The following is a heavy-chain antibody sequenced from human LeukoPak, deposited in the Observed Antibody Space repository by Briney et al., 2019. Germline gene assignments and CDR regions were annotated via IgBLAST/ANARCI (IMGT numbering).Heavy chain of an antibody. V-gene: IGHV1-46*01. CDR1: GYTFIRHW. Sequence: ASVKVSCKASGYTFIRHWMHWVRLAPGQGLEWVGLINPTGTATLYAQKFQGRVTMTRDMSTSTVYMELSSLRSEDTAVYYCARGAGYGDFRIDYWGQGTLVTVSS. D-gene: IGHD4-17*01. J-gene: IGHJ4*02. CDR2: INPTGTAT. CDR3: ARGAGYGDFRIDY.